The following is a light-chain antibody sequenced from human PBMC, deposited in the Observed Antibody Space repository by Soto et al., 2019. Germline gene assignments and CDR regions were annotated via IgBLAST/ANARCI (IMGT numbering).Light chain of an antibody. CDR2: GAS. V-gene: IGKV3-20*01. J-gene: IGKJ1*01. CDR3: QQYGSSGT. CDR1: HSVSNNY. Sequence: EIGLTQSPGTVSLAPRERATLSCMASHSVSNNYLAWYHQNPGQAPRLLIYGASNSATGIPDRFSGSGSGTDFTLTISRLEPEDFAVYYCQQYGSSGTFGQGTKVDIK.